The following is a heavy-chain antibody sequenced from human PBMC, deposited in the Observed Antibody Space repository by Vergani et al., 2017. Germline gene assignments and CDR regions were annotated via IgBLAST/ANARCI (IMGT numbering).Heavy chain of an antibody. J-gene: IGHJ6*03. CDR2: VYYSGTT. Sequence: QLQLQESDSRLVNPSQTLSLTCTLSGDAFRRDTYSWNWVRQPPGKPLEWIGSVYYSGTTYYNPSLGGRVTMSIDKSKNHFSLTLTSVTAADSAFYFCARGQTGYSRDWSTYFFYMDVWGKGTTVTVSS. CDR1: GDAFRRDTYS. CDR3: ARGQTGYSRDWSTYFFYMDV. V-gene: IGHV4-30-2*01. D-gene: IGHD3/OR15-3a*01.